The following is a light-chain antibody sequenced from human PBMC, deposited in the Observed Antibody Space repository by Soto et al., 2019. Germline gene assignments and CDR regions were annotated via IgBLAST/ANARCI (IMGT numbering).Light chain of an antibody. CDR3: QQYGSSLLT. V-gene: IGKV3-11*01. CDR1: QNVGNY. CDR2: DSS. J-gene: IGKJ4*01. Sequence: EIVLTQSPDTLSLFPGERATLSCRASQNVGNYLAWYQEKPGQAPRLLISDSSNRATGIPARFSGSGSGTDFTLTISGLEPEDSAVYYCQQYGSSLLTFGGGTKVEIK.